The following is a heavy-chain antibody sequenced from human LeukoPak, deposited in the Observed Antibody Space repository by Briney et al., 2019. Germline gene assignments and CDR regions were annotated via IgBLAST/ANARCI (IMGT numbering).Heavy chain of an antibody. J-gene: IGHJ6*03. D-gene: IGHD2-2*01. V-gene: IGHV1-2*02. Sequence: GASVKVSCKASGYTFTGYYMHWVRQAPGQGLEWMGWINPNSGGTNYAQKYQSRVTMTRDTSISTAYIELSRLRSDDTAVYYCARDGDCSSTSCPRGYYYYYMDVWGKGTTVTVSS. CDR1: GYTFTGYY. CDR3: ARDGDCSSTSCPRGYYYYYMDV. CDR2: INPNSGGT.